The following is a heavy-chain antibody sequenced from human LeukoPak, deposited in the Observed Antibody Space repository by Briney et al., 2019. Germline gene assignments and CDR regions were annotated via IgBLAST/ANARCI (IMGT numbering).Heavy chain of an antibody. J-gene: IGHJ4*02. D-gene: IGHD3-10*01. CDR1: GFTFDTYN. V-gene: IGHV3-21*01. CDR3: AKQGYYGSGSYDYFDY. Sequence: GGSLRLSCAASGFTFDTYNFNWVRQAPGKGLEWVATIRSYSSYIHYADSVKGRFTISRDNSKNTLYLQMNSLRAEDTAVYYCAKQGYYGSGSYDYFDYWGQGTLVTVSS. CDR2: IRSYSSYI.